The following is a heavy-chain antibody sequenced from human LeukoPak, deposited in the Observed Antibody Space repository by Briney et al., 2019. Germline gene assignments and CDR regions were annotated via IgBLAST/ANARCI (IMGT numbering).Heavy chain of an antibody. CDR2: ISYYRRNT. V-gene: IGHV3-30*18. J-gene: IGHJ6*03. D-gene: IGHD3-10*01. Sequence: GRTQRLSCAASGFTFSNYDMRWLRQAPAKGLEWGAVISYYRRNTYYADSVKSRFTISRDNSKNTLYLPMNSLRAEDTAVYYCAKSRGVSGRNYMDVWGKGTTVTVSS. CDR1: GFTFSNYD. CDR3: AKSRGVSGRNYMDV.